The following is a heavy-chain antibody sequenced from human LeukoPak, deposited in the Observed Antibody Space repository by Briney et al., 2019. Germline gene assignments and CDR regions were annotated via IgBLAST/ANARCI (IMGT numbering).Heavy chain of an antibody. CDR3: ASWAGGNAPIASFDY. V-gene: IGHV1-2*02. J-gene: IGHJ4*02. D-gene: IGHD6-13*01. Sequence: ASVKVSCKASGYTFTSYDINWVRQAPGQGLEWMGWINLNSGGTNYAQKFQGRVTMTRDTSISTAYMELNRLRSDDTAVYYCASWAGGNAPIASFDYWGQGTLVTVSS. CDR1: GYTFTSYD. CDR2: INLNSGGT.